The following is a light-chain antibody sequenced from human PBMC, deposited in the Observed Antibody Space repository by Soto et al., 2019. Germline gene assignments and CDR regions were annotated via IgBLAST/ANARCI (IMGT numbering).Light chain of an antibody. CDR3: RSYTSSSTLV. V-gene: IGLV2-14*01. CDR2: EVS. Sequence: QSALTQPASVSGSPGQSITISCTGTSSDVGGYNYVSWYQQHPGKAPKLMIYEVSNRPSGVSNRFSGSKSGNTASLTISRLQAEDEADYYCRSYTSSSTLVFGGGTQLTVL. J-gene: IGLJ2*01. CDR1: SSDVGGYNY.